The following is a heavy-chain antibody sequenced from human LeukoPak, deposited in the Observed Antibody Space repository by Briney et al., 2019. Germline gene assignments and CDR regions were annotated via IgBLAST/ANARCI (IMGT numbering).Heavy chain of an antibody. Sequence: SETLSVTCAVYGGSFSGYYWSWIRLPPGNGLEWIGEINHSGSTNYNPSLKSRVTISVDTSKNQFSLKLSSVTAADTAVYYCARGSPLYYYDSSGYYPAFDIWGQGTMVTVSS. CDR1: GGSFSGYY. D-gene: IGHD3-22*01. V-gene: IGHV4-34*01. J-gene: IGHJ3*02. CDR3: ARGSPLYYYDSSGYYPAFDI. CDR2: INHSGST.